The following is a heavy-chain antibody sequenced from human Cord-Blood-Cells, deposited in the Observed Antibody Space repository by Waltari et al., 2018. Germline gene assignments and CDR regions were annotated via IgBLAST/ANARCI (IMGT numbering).Heavy chain of an antibody. Sequence: QVQLVQSGAEVKKPGASVKVSCKASGYTFTSYDINWLRQATGQGLEWMGWMNPNSCNTGYAQKFQGRVTITRNTSISTAYMELSSLRSEDTAVYYCARVLLWGLDAFDIWGQGTMVTVSS. D-gene: IGHD3-16*01. CDR2: MNPNSCNT. V-gene: IGHV1-8*03. J-gene: IGHJ3*02. CDR3: ARVLLWGLDAFDI. CDR1: GYTFTSYD.